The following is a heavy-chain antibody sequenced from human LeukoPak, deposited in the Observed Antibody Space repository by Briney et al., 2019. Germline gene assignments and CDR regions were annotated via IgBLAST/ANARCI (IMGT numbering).Heavy chain of an antibody. CDR3: ARHGYQLFPPANRFVP. V-gene: IGHV4-39*02. J-gene: IGHJ5*02. Sequence: SETLSLTGTVSADSVSGSNFFWGCIRQPPGKGLEWIGSFQYGGSAFYNPSLKSRVTISVDTSNNHFSLKLTSVTAADSAVYYCARHGYQLFPPANRFVPWGQGTLVTVSS. CDR1: ADSVSGSNFF. D-gene: IGHD2-2*01. CDR2: FQYGGSA.